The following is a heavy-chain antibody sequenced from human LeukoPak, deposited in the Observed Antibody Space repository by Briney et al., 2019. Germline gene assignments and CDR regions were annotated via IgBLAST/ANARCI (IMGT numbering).Heavy chain of an antibody. Sequence: GGSLRLSCAASGFTFSSYSMNWVRQAPGKGLEWVSAISGSGGSTYYADSVKGRFTISRDNSKNTLYLQMNSLRAEDTAVYYCAKDGLMYCSSTSCFDYFDYWGQGTLVTVSS. CDR3: AKDGLMYCSSTSCFDYFDY. CDR1: GFTFSSYS. CDR2: ISGSGGST. J-gene: IGHJ4*02. V-gene: IGHV3-23*01. D-gene: IGHD2-2*01.